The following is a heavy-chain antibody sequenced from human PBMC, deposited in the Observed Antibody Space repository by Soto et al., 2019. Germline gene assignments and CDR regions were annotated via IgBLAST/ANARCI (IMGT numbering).Heavy chain of an antibody. V-gene: IGHV5-10-1*01. CDR2: IDPSDSYT. CDR3: ARLIQLWSNHYYGMDV. CDR1: GYSFTSYW. D-gene: IGHD5-18*01. Sequence: LGESLKISCKGSGYSFTSYWISWVRQMPGKGLEWMGRIDPSDSYTNYSPSFQGHVTISADKSISTAYLQWSSLKASDTAMYYCARLIQLWSNHYYGMDVWGQGTTVTVSS. J-gene: IGHJ6*02.